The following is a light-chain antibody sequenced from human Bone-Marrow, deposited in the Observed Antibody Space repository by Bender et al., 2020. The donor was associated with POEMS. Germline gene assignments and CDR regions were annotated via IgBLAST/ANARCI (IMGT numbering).Light chain of an antibody. V-gene: IGLV2-23*01. J-gene: IGLJ2*01. Sequence: QSALTQPASVSGSPGQSITISCTGTSSDVGSYKLVSWYQQHPGKAPKLIIYEGTKRPSGVSYRFSGSKSGNTASLIISGLQAEDEADYFCSSYAGGYKLIFGAETKLTVL. CDR2: EGT. CDR3: SSYAGGYKLI. CDR1: SSDVGSYKL.